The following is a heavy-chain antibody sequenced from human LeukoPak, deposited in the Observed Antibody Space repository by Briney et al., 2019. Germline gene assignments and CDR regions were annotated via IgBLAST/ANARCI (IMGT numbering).Heavy chain of an antibody. Sequence: SETLSLTCTLSGGSISSHYWSWITQPPGKGLEWIGYIYYSGSTNYNDSLRSRVTISVDTSKDQFSLKLTSVTAADTAIYFCASLQDHGGNYIDYWGQGTLVTVSS. D-gene: IGHD4-23*01. CDR2: IYYSGST. J-gene: IGHJ4*02. CDR1: GGSISSHY. CDR3: ASLQDHGGNYIDY. V-gene: IGHV4-59*08.